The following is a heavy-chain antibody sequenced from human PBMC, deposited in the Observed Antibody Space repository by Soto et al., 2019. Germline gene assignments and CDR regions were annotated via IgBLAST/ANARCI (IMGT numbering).Heavy chain of an antibody. CDR2: IYPDESDT. D-gene: IGHD5-12*01. CDR1: ADTFTTFW. J-gene: IGHJ6*02. Sequence: PGESLKISCQASADTFTTFWIGWVRQMPGKGLEWMAIIYPDESDTKYSPSFQGQVTISADNSISTAYLQWSSLKASDTAMYYCVRMGFSGGGYLSYYYYGMDIWGQGTTVTVSS. V-gene: IGHV5-51*01. CDR3: VRMGFSGGGYLSYYYYGMDI.